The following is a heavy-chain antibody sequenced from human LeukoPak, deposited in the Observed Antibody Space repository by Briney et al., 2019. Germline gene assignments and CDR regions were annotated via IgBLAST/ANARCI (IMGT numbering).Heavy chain of an antibody. D-gene: IGHD1-26*01. Sequence: GGSLRLSCAASGFTVSTNYMSWVRQAPGKGLEWVSVIYSGGSTHYADSVKGRFTISRDNSKNTLYLQMNNLRPEDTAVYFCARVLRDSRGSYGSDYWGQGTLVTVSS. V-gene: IGHV3-53*01. J-gene: IGHJ4*02. CDR2: IYSGGST. CDR3: ARVLRDSRGSYGSDY. CDR1: GFTVSTNY.